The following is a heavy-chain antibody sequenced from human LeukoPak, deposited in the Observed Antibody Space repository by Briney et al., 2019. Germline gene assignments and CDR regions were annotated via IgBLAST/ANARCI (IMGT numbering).Heavy chain of an antibody. D-gene: IGHD1-26*01. Sequence: PGGSLRLSCAASGFTFSSYGMHWVRQAPGKGLEWVSGISWNSGSIGYADSVKGRFTISRDNAKNSLYLQMNSLRAEDTALYYCAKAIRPSGSYDAFDIWGQGTMVTVSS. CDR2: ISWNSGSI. V-gene: IGHV3-9*01. CDR3: AKAIRPSGSYDAFDI. CDR1: GFTFSSYG. J-gene: IGHJ3*02.